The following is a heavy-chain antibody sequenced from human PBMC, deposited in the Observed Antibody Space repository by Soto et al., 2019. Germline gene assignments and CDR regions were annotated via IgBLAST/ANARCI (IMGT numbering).Heavy chain of an antibody. CDR1: GLPHSXXX. D-gene: IGHD2-21*01. CDR3: AKDAVYNDGLWLMDH. Sequence: EVQLWESGGGLVQPGGSLRLSCTASGLPHSXXXMMWVRQAPXXGXXXVAGIYGSGRGIEYADSVKGRFTISRDNSRNTVYLQMTDLRADDTAVYYCAKDAVYNDGLWLMDHWGQGTQVTVSS. J-gene: IGHJ4*02. CDR2: IYGSGRGI. V-gene: IGHV3-23*05.